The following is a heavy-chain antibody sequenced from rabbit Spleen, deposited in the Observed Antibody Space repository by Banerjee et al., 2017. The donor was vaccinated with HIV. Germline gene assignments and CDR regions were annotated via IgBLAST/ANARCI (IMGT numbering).Heavy chain of an antibody. CDR1: GFSFSSGYD. J-gene: IGHJ6*01. V-gene: IGHV1S40*01. D-gene: IGHD8-1*01. Sequence: QSLEESGGGLVKPGASLTLTCKASGFSFSSGYDMCWVRQAPGKGLEWIACIYAGSSGSTYSANWAKGRFTISKTSSTTVTLQLTSLTAADTATYFCARDAGSSFSSYGMDLWGPGTLVTVS. CDR2: IYAGSSGST. CDR3: ARDAGSSFSSYGMDL.